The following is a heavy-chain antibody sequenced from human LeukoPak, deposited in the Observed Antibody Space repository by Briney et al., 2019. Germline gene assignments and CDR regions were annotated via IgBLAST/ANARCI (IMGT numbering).Heavy chain of an antibody. J-gene: IGHJ4*02. CDR2: INPSGGST. Sequence: ASVKVSCKASGYTFTSYYMHWVRQAPGRGLEWMGIINPSGGSTSYAQKFQGRVTMTRDTSTSTVYMELSSLRSEDTAVYYCARAHALAGYDYWGQGTLVTVSS. D-gene: IGHD6-19*01. V-gene: IGHV1-46*01. CDR3: ARAHALAGYDY. CDR1: GYTFTSYY.